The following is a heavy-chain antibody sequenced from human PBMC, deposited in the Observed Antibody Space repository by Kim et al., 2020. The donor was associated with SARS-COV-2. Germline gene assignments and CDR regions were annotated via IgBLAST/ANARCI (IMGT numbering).Heavy chain of an antibody. CDR3: ARGGARSVAFDI. CDR2: IYYSGST. V-gene: IGHV4-59*01. CDR1: GGSISNYY. J-gene: IGHJ3*02. D-gene: IGHD3-16*01. Sequence: SETLSLTCTVSGGSISNYYWSWIRQPPGKGLEWIGYIYYSGSTNYNPSLRSRVTIPVDTDKNQFSLKLSSVTAADTAVYYCARGGARSVAFDIWGEGTMVTVSS.